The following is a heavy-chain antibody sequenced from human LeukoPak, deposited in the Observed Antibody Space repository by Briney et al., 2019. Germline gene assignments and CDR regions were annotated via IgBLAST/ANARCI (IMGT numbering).Heavy chain of an antibody. CDR1: GFTFSRDW. Sequence: GGSLRLSCVASGFTFSRDWMSWVRQAPGKGLEWVANIKEDGSAQYYVDSVKGRFTISRDNTKNSLYLQMNSLTAEDTAMYYCAKDGDGYHNWGQGALVTVSS. D-gene: IGHD3-9*01. CDR2: IKEDGSAQ. J-gene: IGHJ4*02. V-gene: IGHV3-7*01. CDR3: AKDGDGYHN.